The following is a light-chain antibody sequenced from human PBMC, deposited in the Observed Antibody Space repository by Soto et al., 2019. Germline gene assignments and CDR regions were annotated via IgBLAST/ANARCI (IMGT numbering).Light chain of an antibody. J-gene: IGKJ5*01. CDR3: QQYDNSPIT. CDR1: QSVSST. Sequence: IVSKQPAGPLSLSPRERATLSCRASQSVSSTLAWYQQKPGQPPRLLIYDASSRATGIPDRFSGTGSETDFTLTISRLEPEDFAVYYCQQYDNSPITFGQGTRLEIK. CDR2: DAS. V-gene: IGKV3-20*01.